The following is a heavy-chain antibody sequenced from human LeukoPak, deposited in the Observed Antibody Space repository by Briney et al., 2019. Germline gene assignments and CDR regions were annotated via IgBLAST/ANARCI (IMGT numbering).Heavy chain of an antibody. J-gene: IGHJ3*02. Sequence: SETLSLTCAVYGGSFSGYYCGWIRQPPGKGLEWIGEINHSVSTNYNPSLKSRVTISVDTSKDQFSLKLSSVTAADTAVYYCARAPLYCSGGSCYLDAFDIWGQGTMVSVSS. V-gene: IGHV4-34*01. CDR2: INHSVST. D-gene: IGHD2-15*01. CDR3: ARAPLYCSGGSCYLDAFDI. CDR1: GGSFSGYY.